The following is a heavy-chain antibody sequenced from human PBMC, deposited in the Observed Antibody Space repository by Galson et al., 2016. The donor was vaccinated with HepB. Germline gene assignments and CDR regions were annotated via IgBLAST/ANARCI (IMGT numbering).Heavy chain of an antibody. J-gene: IGHJ6*02. V-gene: IGHV3-23*01. CDR3: AKGGSGGILGVVAGTGVDV. CDR1: EITFSSFA. Sequence: SLRLSCAASEITFSSFAMTWVRQTPGKGLEWVSTISATGGTTYYADTVKGRFTVSRDNSKNTLFLQMNSLRAEDTAVYYCAKGGSGGILGVVAGTGVDVWGQGTTVTVSS. D-gene: IGHD2-15*01. CDR2: ISATGGTT.